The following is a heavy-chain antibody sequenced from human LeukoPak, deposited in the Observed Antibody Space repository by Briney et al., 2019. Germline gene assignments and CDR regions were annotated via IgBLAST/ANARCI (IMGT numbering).Heavy chain of an antibody. Sequence: SETLSLTCTVSGGSISNYYWSWVRQPPGKGLEWIAYIHYSGTTNYNPSLKSRVTISADTSKNQFSLKLSSVTAADTAVYYCARTYYYDSSGSGGAFDIWGQGTMVTVSS. CDR1: GGSISNYY. D-gene: IGHD3-22*01. CDR2: IHYSGTT. CDR3: ARTYYYDSSGSGGAFDI. V-gene: IGHV4-59*08. J-gene: IGHJ3*02.